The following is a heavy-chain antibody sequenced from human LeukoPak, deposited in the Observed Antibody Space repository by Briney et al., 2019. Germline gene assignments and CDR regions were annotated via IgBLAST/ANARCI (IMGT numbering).Heavy chain of an antibody. D-gene: IGHD3-3*01. CDR3: ARVGRDFWSGYPFDY. CDR2: FIPILSTA. V-gene: IGHV1-69*06. Sequence: ASVKVSCKTSGATFSDYALNWVRQAPGQGLEWMGVFIPILSTANSTQKFHDRLTITADISTNTAYMELSSLRSEDTAVYYCARVGRDFWSGYPFDYWGQGTLVTVSS. CDR1: GATFSDYA. J-gene: IGHJ4*02.